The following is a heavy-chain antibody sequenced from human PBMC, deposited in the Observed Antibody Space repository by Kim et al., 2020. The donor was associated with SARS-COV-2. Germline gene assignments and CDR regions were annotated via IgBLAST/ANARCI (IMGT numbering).Heavy chain of an antibody. V-gene: IGHV1-2*02. CDR2: INPNSGGT. CDR1: GYTFTGYY. Sequence: ASVKVSCKASGYTFTGYYMHWVRQAPGQGLEWMGWINPNSGGTNYAQKFQGRVTMTRDTSLSTAYMELSRLRSDDTAVYYCARELITMVRGVRDSLGYWGQGTLVTVSS. J-gene: IGHJ4*02. CDR3: ARELITMVRGVRDSLGY. D-gene: IGHD3-10*01.